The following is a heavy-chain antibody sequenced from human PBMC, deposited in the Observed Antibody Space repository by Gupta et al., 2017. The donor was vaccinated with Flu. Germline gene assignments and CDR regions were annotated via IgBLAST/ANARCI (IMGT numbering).Heavy chain of an antibody. V-gene: IGHV3-30*03. J-gene: IGHJ4*02. D-gene: IGHD4-4*01. Sequence: RQAAGKGLEWVAVISYHGSNRFYADSVKGRFTISRDNSQNTLYLQMNSLRVEDTALYYCATKIDSTNRDFDFWGQGTLVTVSS. CDR3: ATKIDSTNRDFDF. CDR2: ISYHGSNR.